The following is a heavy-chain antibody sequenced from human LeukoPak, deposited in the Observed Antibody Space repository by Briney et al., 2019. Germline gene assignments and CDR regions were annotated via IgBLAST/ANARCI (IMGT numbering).Heavy chain of an antibody. Sequence: PGSSVKVSCKASGGTFNTYAISRVRQAPGQGLEWMGGIIPISGTVNYAQKVQGRVTISTDESTSTAYMELSSLRSEDTAVYYCARAPLIYDTRGYSSGWFDYWGQGTLVTVSS. CDR2: IIPISGTV. V-gene: IGHV1-69*05. CDR1: GGTFNTYA. J-gene: IGHJ4*02. D-gene: IGHD3-22*01. CDR3: ARAPLIYDTRGYSSGWFDY.